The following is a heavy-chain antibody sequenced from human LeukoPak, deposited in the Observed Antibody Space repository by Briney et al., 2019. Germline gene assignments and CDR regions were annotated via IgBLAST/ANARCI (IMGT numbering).Heavy chain of an antibody. CDR2: ISFDGSEE. CDR3: AKDRAPAAGKIVGYFDY. D-gene: IGHD6-13*01. CDR1: GFIFSNYG. J-gene: IGHJ4*02. Sequence: GGALRLSCAASGFIFSNYGMHWARQAPGKGLEWVAVISFDGSEEYYVDSVKGRFTISRDNSKNTLYLQMISLRVEDTAVYYCAKDRAPAAGKIVGYFDYWGQGSLVTVSS. V-gene: IGHV3-30*18.